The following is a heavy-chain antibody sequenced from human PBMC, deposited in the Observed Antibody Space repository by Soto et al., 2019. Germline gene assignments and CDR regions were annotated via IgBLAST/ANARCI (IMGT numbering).Heavy chain of an antibody. CDR1: GLSFRSYW. CDR3: ARDIGPRVGYTANDP. Sequence: GESLKISCAASGLSFRSYWKHWGCQAPGKGLVWVSRINTDGSVARYVDSVKGRFTIPRDNAKNSLYLQMNSLRAEDTAVYYCARDIGPRVGYTANDPWGQGTLVTVSS. J-gene: IGHJ4*02. D-gene: IGHD6-25*01. V-gene: IGHV3-74*01. CDR2: INTDGSVA.